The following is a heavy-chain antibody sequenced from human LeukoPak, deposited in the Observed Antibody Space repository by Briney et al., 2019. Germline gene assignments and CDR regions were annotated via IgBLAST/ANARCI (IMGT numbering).Heavy chain of an antibody. J-gene: IGHJ4*02. CDR1: GFTFSSYG. CDR2: ISYDGSNK. CDR3: ALPAY. V-gene: IGHV3-30*03. Sequence: GGSLRLSCAASGFTFSSYGMHWVRQAPGKGLEWVAVISYDGSNKYYADSVKSRFTISRDNPKNTLYLQMNSLRAEDTAVYYCALPAYWGQGTLVTVSS.